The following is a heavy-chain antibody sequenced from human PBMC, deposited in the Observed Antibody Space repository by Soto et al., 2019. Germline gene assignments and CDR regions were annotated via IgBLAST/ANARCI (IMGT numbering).Heavy chain of an antibody. CDR2: INPSGGST. D-gene: IGHD2-15*01. CDR1: GYTFTSYY. CDR3: ARALNGGKPGTAFFDY. Sequence: ASVKVSCKASGYTFTSYYMHWVRQAPGQGLEWMGIINPSGGSTSYAQKFQGRVTMTRDTSTSTVYMELSSLRSEDTAVYYCARALNGGKPGTAFFDYWGQGTLVTVSS. V-gene: IGHV1-46*01. J-gene: IGHJ4*02.